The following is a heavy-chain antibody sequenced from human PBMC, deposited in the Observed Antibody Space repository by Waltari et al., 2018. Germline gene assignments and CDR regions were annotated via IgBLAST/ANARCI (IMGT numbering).Heavy chain of an antibody. D-gene: IGHD1-26*01. Sequence: EVQLVESGGGLVKPGGSLRLSCAASGFTFSSYSMNWVRQAPVKGLEWVSSSSSSSSYIYYADSVKGRFTIARDNAKNSLYLQMNSLRAEDTAVYYCARGGGSRDYDYWGQGTLVTVSS. J-gene: IGHJ4*02. CDR1: GFTFSSYS. V-gene: IGHV3-21*01. CDR2: SSSSSSYI. CDR3: ARGGGSRDYDY.